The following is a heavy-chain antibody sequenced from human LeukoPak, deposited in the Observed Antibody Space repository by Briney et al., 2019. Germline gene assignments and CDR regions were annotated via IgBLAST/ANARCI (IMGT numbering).Heavy chain of an antibody. Sequence: GASLKISCQTSGSNFPNSWIGWVRQLPGKGLEWMGIIYPSDSDTRYSPSFQGQVTISADKSITTAYLQWSSLKASDTAMYYCARLGGWHSDYWGQGTLATVSS. D-gene: IGHD6-19*01. V-gene: IGHV5-51*01. CDR2: IYPSDSDT. J-gene: IGHJ4*02. CDR3: ARLGGWHSDY. CDR1: GSNFPNSW.